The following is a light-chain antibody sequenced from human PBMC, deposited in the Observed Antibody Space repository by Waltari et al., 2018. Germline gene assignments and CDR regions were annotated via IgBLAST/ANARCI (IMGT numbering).Light chain of an antibody. V-gene: IGKV1-33*01. CDR1: QDISRY. CDR3: QQYDNLRLT. Sequence: DIQMTQSPSSLSASVGDRVTITCQASQDISRYLNWYQQKAGKAPKLLISEASNLEAGVPSRFSGGGSGTDFTFTISSLQPEDIATYYCQQYDNLRLTFGGGTKVEIK. CDR2: EAS. J-gene: IGKJ4*01.